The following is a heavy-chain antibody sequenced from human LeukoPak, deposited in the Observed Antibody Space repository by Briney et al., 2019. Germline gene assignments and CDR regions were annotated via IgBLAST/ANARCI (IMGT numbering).Heavy chain of an antibody. Sequence: SVKVSCKASGGTFSSYAISWVRQAPGQGLEWMGRIIPILGIANYAQKFQGRVSMTRDTSTSTFYMDLSSLRSEDTAVYYCARELRDHTVVIAPLGYWGQGTLVTVSS. J-gene: IGHJ4*02. V-gene: IGHV1-69*04. CDR1: GGTFSSYA. CDR2: IIPILGIA. D-gene: IGHD2-21*01. CDR3: ARELRDHTVVIAPLGY.